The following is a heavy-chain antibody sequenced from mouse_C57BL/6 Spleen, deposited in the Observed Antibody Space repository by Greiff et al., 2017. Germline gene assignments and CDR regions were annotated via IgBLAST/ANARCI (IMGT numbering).Heavy chain of an antibody. CDR2: INPGSGGT. CDR3: ARRGPRSAMDY. CDR1: GYAFTNYL. Sequence: QVQLKQSGAELVRPGTSVKVSCKASGYAFTNYLIEWVKQRPGQGLEWIGVINPGSGGTNYNEKFKGKATLTADKSSSTAYMQLSSLTSEDSAVYFCARRGPRSAMDYWGQGTSVTVSS. J-gene: IGHJ4*01. D-gene: IGHD3-1*01. V-gene: IGHV1-54*01.